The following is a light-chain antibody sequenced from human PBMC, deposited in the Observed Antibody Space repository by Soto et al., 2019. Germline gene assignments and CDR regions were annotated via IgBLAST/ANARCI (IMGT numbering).Light chain of an antibody. CDR2: KAS. CDR3: QQYNSYSDA. CDR1: QTISSW. J-gene: IGKJ1*01. V-gene: IGKV1-5*03. Sequence: VKISQTVSTLSGSVGDRVTINCRASQTISSWLAWYQQKPGKAPKLLIYKASTLKSGVPSRFSGSGSGTEFTLTISSLQPDDFATYYCQQYNSYSDAFGQGTKVDIK.